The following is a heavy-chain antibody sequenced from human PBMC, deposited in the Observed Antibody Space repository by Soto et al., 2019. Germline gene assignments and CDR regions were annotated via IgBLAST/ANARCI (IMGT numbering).Heavy chain of an antibody. V-gene: IGHV1-69*06. J-gene: IGHJ6*02. D-gene: IGHD2-2*01. CDR1: GGTFSSYA. CDR2: IIPIFGTA. CDR3: ATRPTPLGYCSSTSCLYYYYYYGMDV. Sequence: ASVKVSCKASGGTFSSYAISWVRQAPGQGLEWMGGIIPIFGTANYAQKFQGRVTITADKSTSTAYMELSSLRSEDTAVYYCATRPTPLGYCSSTSCLYYYYYYGMDVWGQGTTVTVS.